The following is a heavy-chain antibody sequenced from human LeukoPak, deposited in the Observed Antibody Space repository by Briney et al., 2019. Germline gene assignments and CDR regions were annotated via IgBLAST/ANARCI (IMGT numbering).Heavy chain of an antibody. CDR1: GGSFSGYY. Sequence: SETLSLTCAFYGGSFSGYYWSWIRQPPGKGLDWSGEINHSGSTNYNPSLKSRVTISVDTSKNQFSLKLSSVTAADTAVYYCARGDYGDYVADYWGQGTLVTVSS. J-gene: IGHJ4*02. CDR3: ARGDYGDYVADY. D-gene: IGHD4-17*01. CDR2: INHSGST. V-gene: IGHV4-34*01.